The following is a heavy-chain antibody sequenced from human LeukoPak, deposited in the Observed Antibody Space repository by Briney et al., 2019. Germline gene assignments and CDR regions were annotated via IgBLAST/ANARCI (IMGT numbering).Heavy chain of an antibody. CDR2: IGSSGNTV. CDR3: AREGTIAAARLAIQH. J-gene: IGHJ1*01. V-gene: IGHV3-48*04. Sequence: GGSLRLSCAASGFTFRDNGMNWVRQTPQKGLEWISYIGSSGNTVFYADSVRGRFTISRGNAENSLFLEMNSLRVEDSAVYYCAREGTIAAARLAIQHWGQGTLVTVSS. D-gene: IGHD6-13*01. CDR1: GFTFRDNG.